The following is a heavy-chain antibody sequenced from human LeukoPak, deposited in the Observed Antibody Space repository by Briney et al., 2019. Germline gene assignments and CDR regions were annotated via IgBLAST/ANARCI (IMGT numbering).Heavy chain of an antibody. Sequence: GGSLRLSCAASGFTVSSNYMSWVRQAPEKGLEWVSVIYTGGGTYYADSVKDRSSISRDNSKNTLYLQMNSLRAEDTAVYYCARDRSAGYADAFDIWGQGTMVIVSS. D-gene: IGHD1-1*01. V-gene: IGHV3-66*01. J-gene: IGHJ3*02. CDR2: IYTGGGT. CDR1: GFTVSSNY. CDR3: ARDRSAGYADAFDI.